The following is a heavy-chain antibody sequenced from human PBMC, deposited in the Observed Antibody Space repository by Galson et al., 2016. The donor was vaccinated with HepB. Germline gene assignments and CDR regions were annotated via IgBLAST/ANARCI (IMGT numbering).Heavy chain of an antibody. Sequence: SLRLSCAASGFTFSTYGMHWVRQAPGKGLEWVAVIWHDGSNEYYADSVKGRFTISRDNSKSTLFLQMNSLRAEDTAVYYCARGTDSYNWFDPWGQGTLVTVSS. V-gene: IGHV3-33*01. CDR2: IWHDGSNE. CDR3: ARGTDSYNWFDP. J-gene: IGHJ5*02. CDR1: GFTFSTYG.